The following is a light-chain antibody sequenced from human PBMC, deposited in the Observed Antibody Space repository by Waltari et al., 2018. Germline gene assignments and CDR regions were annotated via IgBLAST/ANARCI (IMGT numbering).Light chain of an antibody. CDR3: SSYTSSRTRV. CDR1: SSDVGGYNY. J-gene: IGLJ3*02. Sequence: QSALTQPASVSGSPGQSITIPCTGTSSDVGGYNYVSWYQQHPGKAPKLMIYDVSNRPSGVSDRFSGSKSANTASLTISGLQAEDEADYYCSSYTSSRTRVFGGGTKLTVL. CDR2: DVS. V-gene: IGLV2-14*01.